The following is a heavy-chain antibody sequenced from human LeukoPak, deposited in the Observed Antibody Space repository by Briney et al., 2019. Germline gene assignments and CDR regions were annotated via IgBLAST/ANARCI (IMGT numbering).Heavy chain of an antibody. V-gene: IGHV1-2*06. J-gene: IGHJ3*02. D-gene: IGHD3-22*01. Sequence: ASVKVSCKASGYTFTGYYMHWVRQAPGQGLEWMGRINPNSGGTNYAQKFQGRVTMTRDTSISTAYMELSRLRSDDTAVYYCASPYYYDSSDAFDIWGQGTMATVSS. CDR1: GYTFTGYY. CDR3: ASPYYYDSSDAFDI. CDR2: INPNSGGT.